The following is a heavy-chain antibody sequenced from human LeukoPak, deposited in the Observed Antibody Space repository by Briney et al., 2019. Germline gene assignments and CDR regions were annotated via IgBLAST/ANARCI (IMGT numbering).Heavy chain of an antibody. CDR2: ISGSGGST. CDR1: GFTFSSYA. J-gene: IGHJ4*02. D-gene: IGHD6-19*01. CDR3: AKEGAEALIAVAPFDY. V-gene: IGHV3-23*01. Sequence: GGSLRLSRAASGFTFSSYAMSWVRQAPGKGLEWVSAISGSGGSTYYADSVKGRFTISRDNSKNTLYPQMNSLRAEDTAVYYCAKEGAEALIAVAPFDYWGQGTLVTVSS.